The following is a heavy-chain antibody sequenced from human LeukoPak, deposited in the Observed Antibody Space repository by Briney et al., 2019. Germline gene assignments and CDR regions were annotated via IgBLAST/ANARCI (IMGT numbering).Heavy chain of an antibody. V-gene: IGHV3-30*18. CDR3: AKDHVWGFGYYFDD. CDR1: GFTFSSYG. J-gene: IGHJ4*02. Sequence: GSLRLSCAASGFTFSSYGMHWVRQAPGKGLEWVAVISYDGSNKYYGDSVKGRFTISRDNSKNTLYLQVNSLRGEDTAVYYCAKDHVWGFGYYFDDWGQGTLVTVSS. CDR2: ISYDGSNK. D-gene: IGHD3-16*01.